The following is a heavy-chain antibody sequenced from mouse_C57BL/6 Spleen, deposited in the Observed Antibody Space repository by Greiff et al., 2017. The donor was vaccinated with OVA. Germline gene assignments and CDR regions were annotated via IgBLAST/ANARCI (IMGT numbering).Heavy chain of an antibody. CDR1: GYAFSSSW. Sequence: QVQLQQSGPELVKPGASVKISCKASGYAFSSSWMNWVKQRPGKGLEWIGRLYPGDGDTNYNGKFKGKATLTADKSSSTAYMQLSSLTSEDSAVYFCAREGYYYGSSLDYWGQGTTLTVSS. J-gene: IGHJ2*01. D-gene: IGHD1-1*01. CDR2: LYPGDGDT. V-gene: IGHV1-82*01. CDR3: AREGYYYGSSLDY.